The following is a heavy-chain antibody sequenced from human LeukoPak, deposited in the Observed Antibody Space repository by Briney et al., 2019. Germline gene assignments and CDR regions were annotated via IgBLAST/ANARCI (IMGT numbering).Heavy chain of an antibody. CDR1: GGSISSSSYY. V-gene: IGHV4-39*07. Sequence: SETLSLTCTVSGGSISSSSYYWGWIRQPPGKGLEWIGSIYYSGSTYYNPSLKSRVTISVDTSKNQFSLKLSSVTAADTAVYYCARDAGSIAAADRDAFDIWGQGTMVTVSS. CDR3: ARDAGSIAAADRDAFDI. J-gene: IGHJ3*02. CDR2: IYYSGST. D-gene: IGHD6-13*01.